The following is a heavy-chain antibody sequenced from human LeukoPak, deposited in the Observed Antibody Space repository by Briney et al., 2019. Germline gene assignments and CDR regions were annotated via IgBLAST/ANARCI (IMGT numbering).Heavy chain of an antibody. CDR2: IKQDGSEK. V-gene: IGHV3-7*04. CDR1: GFTFSTYW. D-gene: IGHD3-3*01. CDR3: ARGGQLTIFGVASEFAY. J-gene: IGHJ4*02. Sequence: GGSLRLSCAASGFTFSTYWMSWVRQAPGKGLEWVANIKQDGSEKYYVDSVKGRFTISRDNAKNSLYLQMNSLRAEDTAVYYCARGGQLTIFGVASEFAYWGQGTLVTVSS.